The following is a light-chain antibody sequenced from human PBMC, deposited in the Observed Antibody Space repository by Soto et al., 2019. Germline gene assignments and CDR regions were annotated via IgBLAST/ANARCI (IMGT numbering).Light chain of an antibody. V-gene: IGLV2-23*01. J-gene: IGLJ1*01. CDR1: SSDVGNYNL. CDR2: EGS. Sequence: ALTQPASVSGSPGQSITISCTGTSSDVGNYNLVSWYQQHPGKAPKLMIYEGSRRPSGVSNRFSGSKSGNAASLTISGLQAEDEADYYCCSYASDSTYVFGSGTKVTVL. CDR3: CSYASDSTYV.